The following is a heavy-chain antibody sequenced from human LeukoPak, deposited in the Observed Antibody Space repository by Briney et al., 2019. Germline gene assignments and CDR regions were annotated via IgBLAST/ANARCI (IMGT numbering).Heavy chain of an antibody. CDR2: ISSSSSYM. Sequence: GGSLRLSCAASGFTFSSYSMNWVRQAPGKGLEWVSSISSSSSYMYYADSVKGRFTISRDNAKNSLYLQMNSLRAEDTAVYYCARELDTEEFDYWGQGTLVTVSS. CDR1: GFTFSSYS. CDR3: ARELDTEEFDY. D-gene: IGHD1-14*01. J-gene: IGHJ4*02. V-gene: IGHV3-21*01.